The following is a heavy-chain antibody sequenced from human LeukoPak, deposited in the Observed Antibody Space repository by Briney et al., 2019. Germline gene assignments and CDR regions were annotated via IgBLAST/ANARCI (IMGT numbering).Heavy chain of an antibody. CDR2: IYYSGSS. CDR1: GGSISSGVYY. V-gene: IGHV4-39*01. Sequence: SETLSLTCTVSGGSISSGVYYWSWIRQPPGKRLEWIGSIYYSGSSYYNPSLKSRVTISVDTSKNLFSLKLSSVTAADTAVYYCARLGVTFDIWGQGTMVTVSS. CDR3: ARLGVTFDI. D-gene: IGHD3-3*01. J-gene: IGHJ3*02.